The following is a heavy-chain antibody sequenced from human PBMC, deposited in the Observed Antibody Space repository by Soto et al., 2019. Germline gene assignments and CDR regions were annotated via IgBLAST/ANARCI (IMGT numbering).Heavy chain of an antibody. V-gene: IGHV4-59*01. CDR3: ARSRGGYFDY. Sequence: QVQLQESGPGLVKPSETLSLTCTVSGGSISSYYWSWIRQPPGKGLEWIGYIYYSGSTNYNSSLKRRVTISVDTSKNQFSLKLSSVTAADTAVYYCARSRGGYFDYWGQGTLVTVSS. D-gene: IGHD3-16*01. CDR2: IYYSGST. J-gene: IGHJ4*02. CDR1: GGSISSYY.